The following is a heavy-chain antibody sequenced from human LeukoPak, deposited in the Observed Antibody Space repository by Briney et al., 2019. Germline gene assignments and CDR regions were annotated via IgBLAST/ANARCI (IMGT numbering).Heavy chain of an antibody. Sequence: ASVNVSCKASGYTFTSYAMHWVRQAPGQRLEWMGWINAGNGNTKYSQKFQGRVTITRDTSASTAYMELSSLRSEDTAVYYCARGGVLYTFDYWGQGTLVTVSS. J-gene: IGHJ4*02. CDR2: INAGNGNT. D-gene: IGHD2-8*01. CDR3: ARGGVLYTFDY. V-gene: IGHV1-3*01. CDR1: GYTFTSYA.